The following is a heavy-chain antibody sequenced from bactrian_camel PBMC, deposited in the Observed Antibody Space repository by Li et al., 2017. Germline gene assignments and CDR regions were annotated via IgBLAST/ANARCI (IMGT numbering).Heavy chain of an antibody. V-gene: IGHV3S60*01. CDR3: AAGCRFDDAERRLSQEGYYY. Sequence: HVQLVESGGGPVQPGGSLRLTCTASGVSITHYSMGWFRQAPGKAHEAIACIVGDAPIKYPDSVKGRFTISRDDSNYTLFLQMNALKPEDTAMYYRAAGCRFDDAERRLSQEGYYYWGQGTQVTVS. CDR2: IVGDAPI. D-gene: IGHD4*01. J-gene: IGHJ4*01. CDR1: GVSITHYS.